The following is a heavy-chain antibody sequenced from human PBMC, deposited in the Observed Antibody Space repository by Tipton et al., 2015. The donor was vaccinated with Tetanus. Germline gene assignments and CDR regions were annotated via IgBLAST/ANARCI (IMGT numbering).Heavy chain of an antibody. J-gene: IGHJ4*02. Sequence: GSLRLSCAASGFTFSLFAMSWVRQASGKGLEWVSTISGSGDRTYYADSVKGRFTISRDNSKNTLYLQMNSLRAEDTAVYYCARDISHVGATLYFDYWGQGILVTVSS. V-gene: IGHV3-23*01. CDR1: GFTFSLFA. CDR2: ISGSGDRT. CDR3: ARDISHVGATLYFDY. D-gene: IGHD1-26*01.